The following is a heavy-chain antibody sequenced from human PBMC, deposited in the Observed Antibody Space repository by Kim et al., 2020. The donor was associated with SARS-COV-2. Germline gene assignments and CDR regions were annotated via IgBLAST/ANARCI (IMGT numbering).Heavy chain of an antibody. D-gene: IGHD3-22*01. CDR3: ARGADSSGYQFDY. J-gene: IGHJ4*02. Sequence: YNDATTRGVTISVDPAKNQFSLKLSTVTAADTAVYYCARGADSSGYQFDYWGQGTLVTVSS. V-gene: IGHV4-59*09.